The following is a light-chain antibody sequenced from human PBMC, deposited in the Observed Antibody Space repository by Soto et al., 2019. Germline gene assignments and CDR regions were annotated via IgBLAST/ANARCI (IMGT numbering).Light chain of an antibody. J-gene: IGKJ1*01. CDR3: QQYTTYPWT. Sequence: DIQMTQSPSTLSTSVGDRVTITCRASQNIGTWLAWYQQKPGKAPNLLIYGASTLQSGVPSRFGGSGSGSEFTLTITSLQPDDFATYYCQQYTTYPWTFGQGTRIEI. CDR1: QNIGTW. CDR2: GAS. V-gene: IGKV1-5*03.